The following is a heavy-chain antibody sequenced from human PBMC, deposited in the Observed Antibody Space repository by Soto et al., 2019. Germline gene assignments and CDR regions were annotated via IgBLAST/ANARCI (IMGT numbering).Heavy chain of an antibody. J-gene: IGHJ4*02. Sequence: SDTLSLTCTVSSGSISSNIYHWGWIRQPPGKGLEWIGRIYNSGRTYYNASLKSRVSISIDTSKNQFSLKLTSVTAADTAVYYCARHPVYATGWQIDYWGQGALVTVSS. D-gene: IGHD1-1*01. V-gene: IGHV4-39*01. CDR3: ARHPVYATGWQIDY. CDR2: IYNSGRT. CDR1: SGSISSNIYH.